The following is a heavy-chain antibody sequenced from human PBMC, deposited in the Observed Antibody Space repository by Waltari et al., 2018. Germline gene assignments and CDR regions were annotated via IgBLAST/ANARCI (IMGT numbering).Heavy chain of an antibody. V-gene: IGHV3-21*01. CDR1: GFTFSSYS. CDR3: ARGEIAVAGTRRGAFDI. D-gene: IGHD6-19*01. J-gene: IGHJ3*02. Sequence: EVQLVESGGGLVKPGGSLRLSCAASGFTFSSYSMNWVRQAPGKGLEWVSSISSSSSYIYYADSVKGRFTISRDNDKNSLYLQMNSLRAEDTAVYYCARGEIAVAGTRRGAFDIWGQGTMVTVSS. CDR2: ISSSSSYI.